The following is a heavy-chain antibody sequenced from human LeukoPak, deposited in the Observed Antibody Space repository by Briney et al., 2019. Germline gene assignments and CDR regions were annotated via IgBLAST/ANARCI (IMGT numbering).Heavy chain of an antibody. J-gene: IGHJ4*02. V-gene: IGHV4-59*08. CDR3: ARHRFASPLDS. CDR1: GVSSSSSY. Sequence: TSETLSLTCTVSGVSSSSSYWSWIRQPPGKGLEWIGYIFYTGDSNHNPSFKSRVPISLDTSKDQISLKLSSVTAADTAVYYCARHRFASPLDSWGQGTLVTVSS. D-gene: IGHD2-21*01. CDR2: IFYTGDS.